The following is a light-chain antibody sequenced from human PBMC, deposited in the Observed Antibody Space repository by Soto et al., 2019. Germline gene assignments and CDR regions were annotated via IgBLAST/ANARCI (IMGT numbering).Light chain of an antibody. J-gene: IGKJ1*01. CDR1: QGISSY. CDR3: QQSFSTLGWT. V-gene: IGKV1-39*01. CDR2: GAS. Sequence: IQLTQSPSSLSASVGDRVTITCRASQGISSYLAWYQQKPGKAPKLLISGASALQSGVPSRFSGSGSGRDFTLTISSLQPEDIATYYCQQSFSTLGWTFGQGTKVDIK.